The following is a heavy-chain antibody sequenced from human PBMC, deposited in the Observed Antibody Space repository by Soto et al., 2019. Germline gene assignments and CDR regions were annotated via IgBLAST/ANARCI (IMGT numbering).Heavy chain of an antibody. CDR2: ISSSSSTI. Sequence: GGSLRLSCAASGFTFSSYSMNWVRQAPGKGLEWVSYISSSSSTIYYADSVKGRFTISRDNAKNSLYLQMNSLRAEDTAVYYCALLSGWLLGGDAFDIWGQGTMVTVSS. CDR3: ALLSGWLLGGDAFDI. J-gene: IGHJ3*02. CDR1: GFTFSSYS. D-gene: IGHD3-22*01. V-gene: IGHV3-48*01.